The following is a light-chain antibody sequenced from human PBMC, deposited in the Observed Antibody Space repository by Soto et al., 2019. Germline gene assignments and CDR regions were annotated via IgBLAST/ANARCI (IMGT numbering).Light chain of an antibody. V-gene: IGKV3-20*01. J-gene: IGKJ1*01. CDR1: QSVSSNY. CDR3: QQYGSSPQT. CDR2: DAS. Sequence: EIVLTQSPGTLSLSPGERATLSFSASQSVSSNYLTWYQQKPGQAPRLLIYDASTRATGIPDRFSGSGSGTEFALTISRLEPEDFAVYYCQQYGSSPQTFGQGTKVDIK.